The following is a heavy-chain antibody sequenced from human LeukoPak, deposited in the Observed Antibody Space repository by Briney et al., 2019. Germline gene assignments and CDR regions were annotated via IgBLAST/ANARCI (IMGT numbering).Heavy chain of an antibody. J-gene: IGHJ4*02. D-gene: IGHD3-9*01. CDR3: ARHAGRYFDPYDY. Sequence: SETLSLTCTVSGGSISSSSYYWGWIRQPPGKGLEWIGSIYYSGSTYSNPSLKSRVTISVDTSKNQFSLKLSSVTAADTAVYYCARHAGRYFDPYDYWGQGTLVTVSS. V-gene: IGHV4-39*01. CDR2: IYYSGST. CDR1: GGSISSSSYY.